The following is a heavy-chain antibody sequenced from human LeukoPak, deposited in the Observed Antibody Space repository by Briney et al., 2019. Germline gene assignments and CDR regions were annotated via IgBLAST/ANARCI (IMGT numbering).Heavy chain of an antibody. Sequence: ASVKVSCKASGYTFTGYYMHWVRQAPGQGLEWMGWINPNSGGTNYAQKFQGRVTMTRDTSISTAYMELGRLRSDDTAVYYCARDWYYYDSSGYNGAENFDYWGQGTLVTVSS. CDR1: GYTFTGYY. D-gene: IGHD3-22*01. V-gene: IGHV1-2*02. CDR2: INPNSGGT. J-gene: IGHJ4*02. CDR3: ARDWYYYDSSGYNGAENFDY.